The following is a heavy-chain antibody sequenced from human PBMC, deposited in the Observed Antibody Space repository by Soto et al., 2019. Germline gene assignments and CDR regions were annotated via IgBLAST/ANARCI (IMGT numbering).Heavy chain of an antibody. Sequence: PSETLSLTCAVYGGSFSGYYWSWIRQPPGKGLEWIGEINHSGSTNYNPSLKSRVTISVDTSKNQFSLKLSSVTAADTAVYYCARRGVQKWYYYYGMDVWGQGTRVTVSS. CDR2: INHSGST. CDR3: ARRGVQKWYYYYGMDV. V-gene: IGHV4-34*01. D-gene: IGHD1-1*01. CDR1: GGSFSGYY. J-gene: IGHJ6*02.